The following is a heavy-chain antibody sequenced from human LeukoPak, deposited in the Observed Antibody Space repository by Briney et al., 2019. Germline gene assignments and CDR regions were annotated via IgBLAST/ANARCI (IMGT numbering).Heavy chain of an antibody. J-gene: IGHJ4*02. CDR1: GGTFSSYA. V-gene: IGHV1-69*05. Sequence: GSSVKVSCKASGGTFSSYAISWVRQAPGQGLEWMGGIIPIFGTANYAQKFQGRVTMTRNTSISTAYMELSSLRSEDTAVYYCARAVRGELGYWGQGTLVTVSS. D-gene: IGHD3-10*01. CDR3: ARAVRGELGY. CDR2: IIPIFGTA.